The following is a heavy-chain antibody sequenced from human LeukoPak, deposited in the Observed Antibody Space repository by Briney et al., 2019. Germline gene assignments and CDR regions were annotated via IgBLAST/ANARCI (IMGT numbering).Heavy chain of an antibody. CDR1: GFSLSTSGVG. CDR2: IYWNDDK. Sequence: ESGPTLVNPTQTLTLTCTFSGFSLSTSGVGVGWIRQPPGKALEWLALIYWNDDKRYSPSLKSRLTITKDTSKNQVVLTMTNMDPVDTATYYCAHVDYDFWSGLGATWVRWFDPWGQGTLVTVSS. V-gene: IGHV2-5*01. D-gene: IGHD3-3*01. CDR3: AHVDYDFWSGLGATWVRWFDP. J-gene: IGHJ5*02.